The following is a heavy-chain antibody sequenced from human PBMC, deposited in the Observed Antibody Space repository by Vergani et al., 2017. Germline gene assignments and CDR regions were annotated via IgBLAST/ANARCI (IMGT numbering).Heavy chain of an antibody. CDR3: GRGGGGFGEYEDYYGMDV. Sequence: QLQLQESGPGLVKPSETLSLTCTVSGGSISSSSYYWGWIRQPPGKGLEWIGSIYYSGSTYYNPSLKSRVTISVDTSKNQFALKLSSVAAADTAVYYCGRGGGGFGEYEDYYGMDVWGQGTTVTVSS. CDR1: GGSISSSSYY. V-gene: IGHV4-39*07. D-gene: IGHD3-10*01. J-gene: IGHJ6*02. CDR2: IYYSGST.